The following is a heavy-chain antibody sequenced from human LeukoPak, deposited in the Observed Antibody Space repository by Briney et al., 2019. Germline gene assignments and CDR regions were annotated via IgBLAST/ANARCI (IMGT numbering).Heavy chain of an antibody. J-gene: IGHJ5*02. CDR3: ARQDSGSYYGNWFDP. V-gene: IGHV5-51*01. CDR1: GYSFTSYW. D-gene: IGHD1-26*01. CDR2: IYPGDSDT. Sequence: GESLKISCKGSGYSFTSYWIGWVRQMPGKGLEWMGIIYPGDSDTRYSPSFQGQVTISADKSISTAYLQWSSLKASDTAMYYCARQDSGSYYGNWFDPWGQGTLVTVSS.